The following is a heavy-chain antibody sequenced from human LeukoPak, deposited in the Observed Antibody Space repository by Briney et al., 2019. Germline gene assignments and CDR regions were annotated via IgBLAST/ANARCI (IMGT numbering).Heavy chain of an antibody. V-gene: IGHV1-2*02. CDR2: INPNSGGT. J-gene: IGHJ4*02. CDR3: ARDWAPYYFDY. D-gene: IGHD3-16*01. Sequence: ASVKVSFKASGYTFTGYYMHWVRQAPGQELEWMGWINPNSGGTNYAQKFQGRVTMTRDTSISTAYMELSRLRSDDTAVYYCARDWAPYYFDYWGQGSLVTVSS. CDR1: GYTFTGYY.